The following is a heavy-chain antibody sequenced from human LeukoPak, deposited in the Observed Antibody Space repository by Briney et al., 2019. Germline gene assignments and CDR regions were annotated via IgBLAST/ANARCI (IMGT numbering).Heavy chain of an antibody. CDR2: ISWNGNNV. J-gene: IGHJ4*02. CDR1: TLTLNDYA. CDR3: AKDVSTYGDYSGGLDH. V-gene: IGHV3-9*01. Sequence: GRSLTLSCALSTLTLNDYAMHWVRHVRGKGLEWVSGISWNGNNVAYADSVKGRFTMSRDNTQNSVYLQMSSLTPDDTALYYCAKDVSTYGDYSGGLDHWGQGTLVTVSS. D-gene: IGHD4-17*01.